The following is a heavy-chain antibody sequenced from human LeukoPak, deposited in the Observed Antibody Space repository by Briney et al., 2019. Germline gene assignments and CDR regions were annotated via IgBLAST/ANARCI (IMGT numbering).Heavy chain of an antibody. CDR1: GGSISSGDYY. Sequence: SETLSLTCTVSGGSISSGDYYWSWIRQPPGKGLEWIGYVDDSGSTYYNPSLKSRVTISVDTSKNQFSLMLSSATAADTAVYYCARLTTSFRAFHIWGQGTMVTVSS. D-gene: IGHD1-1*01. J-gene: IGHJ3*02. CDR3: ARLTTSFRAFHI. CDR2: VDDSGST. V-gene: IGHV4-30-4*01.